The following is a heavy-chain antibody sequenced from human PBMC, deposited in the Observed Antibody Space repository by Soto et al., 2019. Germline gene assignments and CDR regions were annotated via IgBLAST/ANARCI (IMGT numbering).Heavy chain of an antibody. CDR2: ISYDGSNK. CDR3: ARDAPPDDY. CDR1: GFTFSSYG. V-gene: IGHV3-30*03. Sequence: PGGSLSLSCAASGFTFSSYGMHWVRQAPGKGLEWVAVISYDGSNKYYADSVKGRFTISRDIARNSLYLQMNSLRAEDTAVYYCARDAPPDDYWGQGTLVTVSS. J-gene: IGHJ4*02.